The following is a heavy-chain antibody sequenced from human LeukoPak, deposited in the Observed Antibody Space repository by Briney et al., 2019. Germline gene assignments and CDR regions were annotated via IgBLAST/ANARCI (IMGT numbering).Heavy chain of an antibody. Sequence: QAGGSLRLSCAASGFIFSNYWMYWVRQAPGKGLEWVANIKQDGSEKYYVDSVRGRFTISRDNAKNSLYLQMNSLRGEDTGIYYCASWSSVWGKGTTVTVSS. J-gene: IGHJ6*04. CDR3: ASWSSV. CDR1: GFIFSNYW. CDR2: IKQDGSEK. D-gene: IGHD2-8*02. V-gene: IGHV3-7*01.